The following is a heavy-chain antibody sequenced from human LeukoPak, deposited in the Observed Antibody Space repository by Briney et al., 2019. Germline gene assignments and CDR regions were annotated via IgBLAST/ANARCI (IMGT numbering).Heavy chain of an antibody. D-gene: IGHD6-19*01. CDR1: GGSISSSSYY. Sequence: SETLSLTCTVSGGSISSSSYYWGWIRQSPGKGLEWIGSIYYSGSTYYNPSLKSRVTISVDTSKNQFSLKLSSVTAANTAMYYCARRLGIGSSGWYEFDYWGQGTLVTVSS. V-gene: IGHV4-39*01. CDR2: IYYSGST. J-gene: IGHJ4*02. CDR3: ARRLGIGSSGWYEFDY.